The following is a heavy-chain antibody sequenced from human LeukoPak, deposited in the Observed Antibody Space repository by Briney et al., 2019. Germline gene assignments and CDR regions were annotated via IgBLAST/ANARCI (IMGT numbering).Heavy chain of an antibody. Sequence: GGSLRLSCAASGFTFSSYGMYWVRQAPGKGLEWVSVIYSGGSTFYADSVKGRFTISRDISKNTLYLQMNSLRAEDTAVYYCARAPPDNTIQEVQGDYWGQGTLVTVSS. CDR2: IYSGGST. V-gene: IGHV3-53*01. CDR3: ARAPPDNTIQEVQGDY. J-gene: IGHJ4*02. CDR1: GFTFSSYG. D-gene: IGHD2-2*01.